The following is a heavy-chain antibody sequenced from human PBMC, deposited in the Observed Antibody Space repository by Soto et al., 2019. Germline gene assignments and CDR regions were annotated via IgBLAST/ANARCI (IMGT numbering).Heavy chain of an antibody. Sequence: QLQLQESGPGLVKPSETLSLTCTVSGGSISSSSYCWGWIRQPPGKGLEWIGSMYYSGSTYYNPSLKSRVPISVDVSKDQFSLRLSSVTAADTAIYYCVDIVVVAASHSRRYFQHWGQGTLVTVSS. CDR3: VDIVVVAASHSRRYFQH. V-gene: IGHV4-39*01. D-gene: IGHD2-21*02. J-gene: IGHJ1*01. CDR2: MYYSGST. CDR1: GGSISSSSYC.